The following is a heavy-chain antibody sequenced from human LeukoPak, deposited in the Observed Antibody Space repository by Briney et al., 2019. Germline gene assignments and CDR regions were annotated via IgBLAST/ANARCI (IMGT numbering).Heavy chain of an antibody. J-gene: IGHJ3*02. D-gene: IGHD3-10*01. CDR3: ARGPPLRAFDI. V-gene: IGHV4-31*03. Sequence: SQTLSLTCTVSGGSISSGDYYWSWIRQHPGKGLEWIGYIYYSGSTYYNPSLKSRVTISVDTSKNQFSLKLSSVTAADTAVYYCARGPPLRAFDIWGQGTMVTVSS. CDR1: GGSISSGDYY. CDR2: IYYSGST.